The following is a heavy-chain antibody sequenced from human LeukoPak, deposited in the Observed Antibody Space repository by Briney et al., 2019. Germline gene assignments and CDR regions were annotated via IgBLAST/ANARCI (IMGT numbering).Heavy chain of an antibody. Sequence: ESGPTLVNPTQTLTLTCTFSGFSLYTSGMCVSWIRQPPGKALEWLALIDWDDDKYYSTSLKTRLTISKDTSKNQVVLIMTNVDPLDTATYYCARALRKTSVTPRGGSDYWGQGILVTVSS. V-gene: IGHV2-70*01. J-gene: IGHJ4*02. CDR3: ARALRKTSVTPRGGSDY. CDR2: IDWDDDK. D-gene: IGHD4-17*01. CDR1: GFSLYTSGMC.